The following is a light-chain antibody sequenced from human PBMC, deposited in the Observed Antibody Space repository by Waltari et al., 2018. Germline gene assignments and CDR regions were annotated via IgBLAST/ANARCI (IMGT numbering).Light chain of an antibody. CDR3: HQSYTLPRT. CDR2: YAS. V-gene: IGKV6-21*01. Sequence: EIVLTQSPDFQSVTPKETVTITSRASQSIGSRLHWYQQKPDQSPKLLIRYASQSFSGVPSRFSGSGSGTDFTLTINSLEAEDAATYYCHQSYTLPRTFGQGTKVEIK. CDR1: QSIGSR. J-gene: IGKJ1*01.